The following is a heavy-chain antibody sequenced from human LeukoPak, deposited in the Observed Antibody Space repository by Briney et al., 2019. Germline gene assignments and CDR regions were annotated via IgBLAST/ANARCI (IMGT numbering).Heavy chain of an antibody. D-gene: IGHD3-10*01. CDR2: INPKSGGT. J-gene: IGHJ4*02. V-gene: IGHV1-2*02. Sequence: GASVKVSCKASGYSFTGYYIQWVRQAPGQGLEWMGWINPKSGGTNYAQKFQGRVTMTSDTSISTVYMELTTLTSDDTAAFYCARDMIQGVMGYWGQGTLVTVSS. CDR1: GYSFTGYY. CDR3: ARDMIQGVMGY.